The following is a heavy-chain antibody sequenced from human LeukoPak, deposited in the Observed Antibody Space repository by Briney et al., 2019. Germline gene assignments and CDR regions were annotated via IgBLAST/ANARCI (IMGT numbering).Heavy chain of an antibody. CDR3: ARVRSDCSSTSCYVFHYYYGMDV. CDR2: INHSGST. CDR1: GGSFSGYY. J-gene: IGHJ6*02. V-gene: IGHV4-34*01. D-gene: IGHD2-2*01. Sequence: SETLSLTCAVYGGSFSGYYWSWIRQPPGKGLEWIGEINHSGSTNYNPSLKSRVTISEDTSKNQFSLKLSSVAAADTAVYYCARVRSDCSSTSCYVFHYYYGMDVWGQGTTVTVSS.